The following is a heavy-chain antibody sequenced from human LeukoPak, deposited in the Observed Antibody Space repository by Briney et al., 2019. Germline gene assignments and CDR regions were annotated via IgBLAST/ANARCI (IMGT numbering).Heavy chain of an antibody. V-gene: IGHV1-2*02. D-gene: IGHD3-22*01. CDR3: ARGAYYYDSSGYLNY. CDR2: INPNSGGT. Sequence: ASVTVSYKASGYTFTGYYMHWVRQAPGQGLEWMGWINPNSGGTNYAQKFQGRVTMTRDTSISTAYMELSRLRSDDTAVYYCARGAYYYDSSGYLNYRGQGTLVTVSS. J-gene: IGHJ4*02. CDR1: GYTFTGYY.